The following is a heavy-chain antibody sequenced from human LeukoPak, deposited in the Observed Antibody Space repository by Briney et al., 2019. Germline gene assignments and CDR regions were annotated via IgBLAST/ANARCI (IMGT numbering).Heavy chain of an antibody. Sequence: ASVKVSCKASGYSFTGYYMHWVRQAPGQGLEWMGWINPNSGGTHYAQKFQGRVTMTRDTSISTAYMELSSLRSDDTAIYYCARGPYSTSPHFDYWGQGTLVTVSS. CDR3: ARGPYSTSPHFDY. D-gene: IGHD6-6*01. V-gene: IGHV1-2*02. CDR2: INPNSGGT. CDR1: GYSFTGYY. J-gene: IGHJ4*02.